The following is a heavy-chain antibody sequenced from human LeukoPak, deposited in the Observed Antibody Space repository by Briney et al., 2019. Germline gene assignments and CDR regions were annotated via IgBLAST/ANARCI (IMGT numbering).Heavy chain of an antibody. D-gene: IGHD3-10*01. CDR1: GFTFSSFA. CDR2: ISGSGGST. Sequence: GGSLRLSCAASGFTFSSFAMSWVRQAPGKGLEWVSAISGSGGSTYYADSVKGRFTISRDNSKNTLYLQMNSLRAEDTAVYYCAKSSHYGSGSYTPYGYYFDYWGQGTLVTVSS. CDR3: AKSSHYGSGSYTPYGYYFDY. J-gene: IGHJ4*02. V-gene: IGHV3-23*01.